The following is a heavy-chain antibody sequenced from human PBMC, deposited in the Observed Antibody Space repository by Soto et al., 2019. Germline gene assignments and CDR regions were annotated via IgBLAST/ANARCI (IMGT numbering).Heavy chain of an antibody. D-gene: IGHD3-10*01. V-gene: IGHV3-30*18. J-gene: IGHJ3*01. CDR3: AKEGTGLYNAFDL. CDR2: LLAAGSK. CDR1: RFPFSYYA. Sequence: QVELVESGGGVVRPGRSLRLSCAASRFPFSYYAMHWVRQAPGKGLEFVAVLLAAGSKYYADSVKGRFTISKDNSMKTVDLEMISLRTEDTALYYCAKEGTGLYNAFDLWGQGTMVTVS.